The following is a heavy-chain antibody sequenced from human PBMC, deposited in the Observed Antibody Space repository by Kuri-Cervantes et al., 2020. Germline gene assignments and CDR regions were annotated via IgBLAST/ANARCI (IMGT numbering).Heavy chain of an antibody. D-gene: IGHD6-13*01. V-gene: IGHV4-30-2*01. Sequence: SETLSLTCAVSGGSISSGGYSWSWIRQPPGKGLEWIGYVYHSGSTYYNPSLKSRVTISVDRSKNQFSLKLSSVTAADTAVYYCARVSVAAALDYWGQGTLVTVSS. CDR3: ARVSVAAALDY. CDR1: GGSISSGGYS. J-gene: IGHJ4*02. CDR2: VYHSGST.